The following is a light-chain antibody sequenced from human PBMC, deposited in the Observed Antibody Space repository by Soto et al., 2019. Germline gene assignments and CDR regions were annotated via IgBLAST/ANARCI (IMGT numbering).Light chain of an antibody. CDR2: KAS. V-gene: IGKV1-5*03. CDR1: QSISDL. Sequence: GDRVTITCRASQSISDLLAWYHQKPGKAPKLLIYKASTLKSGVPSRFSGSGSGTEFTLTISSLQPDDFATYYCQHYNSYSEAFGQGTKVDIK. CDR3: QHYNSYSEA. J-gene: IGKJ1*01.